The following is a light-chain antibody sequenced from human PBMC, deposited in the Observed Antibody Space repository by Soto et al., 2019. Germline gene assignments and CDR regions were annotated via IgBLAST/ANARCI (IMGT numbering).Light chain of an antibody. CDR2: DAS. J-gene: IGKJ1*01. V-gene: IGKV1-5*01. Sequence: DIQMTQSPSSLSASVEDRVIITCRASQSISRWLAWYQHKAGKAPKLLISDASNLESGVPSRFSGSGSGTEFTLTISSLQPDDYATYYCQQYNTHWTFGQGTKVDIK. CDR1: QSISRW. CDR3: QQYNTHWT.